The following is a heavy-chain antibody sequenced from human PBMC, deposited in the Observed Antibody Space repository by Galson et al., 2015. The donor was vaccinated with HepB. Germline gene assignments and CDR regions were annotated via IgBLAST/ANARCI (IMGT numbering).Heavy chain of an antibody. CDR2: INHSGST. J-gene: IGHJ4*02. CDR1: GGSFSGYY. D-gene: IGHD3-10*01. CDR3: ARVRGGLIRMDY. V-gene: IGHV4-34*01. Sequence: SETLSLTCAVYGGSFSGYYWSWIRQPPGKGLEWIGEINHSGSTNYNPSLKSRVTISVDTSKNQFSLKLSSVTAADTAVYYCARVRGGLIRMDYWGQGTLVTVSS.